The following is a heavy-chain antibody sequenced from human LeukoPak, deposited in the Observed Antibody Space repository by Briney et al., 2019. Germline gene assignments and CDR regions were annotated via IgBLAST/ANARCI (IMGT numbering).Heavy chain of an antibody. J-gene: IGHJ4*02. D-gene: IGHD3-22*01. CDR1: GFTFSSYA. Sequence: GGSLRLSCAASGFTFSSYAMSWVRQAPGKGLEWVSAITGNADTTYYADSVEGRFTISRDNSKNTLYLQMNSLRAEDTGVYYCAKEGYFDSSGYYHRRCDYWGQGTLVPVSS. V-gene: IGHV3-23*01. CDR3: AKEGYFDSSGYYHRRCDY. CDR2: ITGNADTT.